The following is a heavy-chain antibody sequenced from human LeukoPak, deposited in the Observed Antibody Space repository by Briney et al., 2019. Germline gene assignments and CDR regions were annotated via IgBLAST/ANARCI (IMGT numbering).Heavy chain of an antibody. CDR1: GFTFSSYA. CDR2: ISYDGSNK. V-gene: IGHV3-30-3*01. CDR3: ARGEGYCTNGVCYPEFDY. D-gene: IGHD2-8*01. Sequence: GGSLRLSCAASGFTFSSYAMHWVRQAPGKGLEWVAVISYDGSNKYYADSVKGRFTISRDNSKNTLYLQMNSLRAEDTAVYYCARGEGYCTNGVCYPEFDYWGQGTLVTVSS. J-gene: IGHJ4*02.